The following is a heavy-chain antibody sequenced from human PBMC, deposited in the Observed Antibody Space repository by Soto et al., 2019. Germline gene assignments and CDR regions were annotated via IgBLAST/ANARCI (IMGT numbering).Heavy chain of an antibody. J-gene: IGHJ5*02. Sequence: SETLSLTCAVSGGSIISASYSWNWIRQSPGRGLEWIGHIYSSGSTYYNPSLKSRVSISVDTSNNQFSLKLTSVTAADTAVYFFAREDAARIERWFDAWGQGILVTVSS. CDR2: IYSSGST. D-gene: IGHD6-6*01. CDR1: GGSIISASYS. CDR3: AREDAARIERWFDA. V-gene: IGHV4-31*11.